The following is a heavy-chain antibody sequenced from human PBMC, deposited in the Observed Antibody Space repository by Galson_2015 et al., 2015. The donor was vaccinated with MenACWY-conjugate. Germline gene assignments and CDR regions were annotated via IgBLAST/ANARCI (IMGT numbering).Heavy chain of an antibody. D-gene: IGHD3-3*01. CDR3: ARDGIFGVVIYFDY. CDR2: ISSSSRTI. CDR1: GFTFSSYN. V-gene: IGHV3-48*04. J-gene: IGHJ4*02. Sequence: SLRLCCAASGFTFSSYNMNWVRQAPGKGLEWVSYISSSSRTIYYADSVKGRFTISRDNTKNSLYLQINSLRAEDTAVYYCARDGIFGVVIYFDYWGRGAQVTVSS.